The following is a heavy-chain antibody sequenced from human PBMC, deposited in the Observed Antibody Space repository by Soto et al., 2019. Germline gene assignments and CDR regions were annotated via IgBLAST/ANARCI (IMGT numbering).Heavy chain of an antibody. V-gene: IGHV3-23*01. J-gene: IGHJ4*02. CDR1: VFTFSSYS. CDR3: AKKVNSGPGSQYFDY. CDR2: FRTGGDDGTT. Sequence: PRGSLRLSCSASVFTFSSYSMSWFRQAPGKGLEWVSGFRTGGDDGTTYYADSVKGRFTISRDNSKNTLFLQMNSLRAEDTAIYYCAKKVNSGPGSQYFDYWGQGTLVTVSS. D-gene: IGHD3-10*01.